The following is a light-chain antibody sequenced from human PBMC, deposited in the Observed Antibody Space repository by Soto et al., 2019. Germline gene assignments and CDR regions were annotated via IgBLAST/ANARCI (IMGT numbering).Light chain of an antibody. CDR1: QSVTSSY. V-gene: IGKV3-20*01. J-gene: IGKJ4*01. Sequence: EIVLTQSPGTLSLSPGERATLSCRASQSVTSSYLAWYQQKPGQAPRLLIYGVSSRATGIPDRFSGSGSGTDFTLTISRLEPEDFAVYYCQQYGSSHTFGGGTKVEIK. CDR2: GVS. CDR3: QQYGSSHT.